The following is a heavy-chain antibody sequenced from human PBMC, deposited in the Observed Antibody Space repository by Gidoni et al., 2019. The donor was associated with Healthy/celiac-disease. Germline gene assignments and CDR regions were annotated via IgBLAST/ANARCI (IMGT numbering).Heavy chain of an antibody. V-gene: IGHV3-21*01. CDR3: ARYPPLRDFWSGYYPYYYYYGMDV. Sequence: EVQLVESGGGLVKPGGSLRLSWSASGCTFSIDSMTWFSQSPGKWLECLSSIHSSISYIYYADSVKGRFTISRDNAKNSLYLQMNSLIAADTSVYYCARYPPLRDFWSGYYPYYYYYGMDVWGQGPTVTVSS. CDR1: GCTFSIDS. D-gene: IGHD3-3*01. J-gene: IGHJ6*02. CDR2: IHSSISYI.